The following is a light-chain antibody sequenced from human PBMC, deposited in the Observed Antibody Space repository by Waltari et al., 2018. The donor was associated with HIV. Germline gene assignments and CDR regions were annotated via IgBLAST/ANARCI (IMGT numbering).Light chain of an antibody. CDR3: QSADSSGTYAV. J-gene: IGLJ7*01. CDR2: KDS. Sequence: SYELTQPPSVSVSPGQTARITCSGDVLPKQYAYWYQQKQGQAPVVVISKDSERPSGIPERFSGSSSGTTVTLTISGVQAEDEADYYCQSADSSGTYAVFGGGTQLTVL. CDR1: VLPKQY. V-gene: IGLV3-25*03.